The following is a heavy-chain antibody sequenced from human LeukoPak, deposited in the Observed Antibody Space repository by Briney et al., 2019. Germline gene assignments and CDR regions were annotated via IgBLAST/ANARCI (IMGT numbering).Heavy chain of an antibody. CDR2: IYYSGST. CDR1: GGSISRYY. J-gene: IGHJ4*02. V-gene: IGHV4-59*01. D-gene: IGHD6-13*01. Sequence: SETLSLTCTVSGGSISRYYWSWIRQPPGKGLDRMGYIYYSGSTNYNPSLKSRVTISVETSKNQFSLKLSSVTAADTAVYYCARGGSSSWAYNFDYWGQGTLVTVSS. CDR3: ARGGSSSWAYNFDY.